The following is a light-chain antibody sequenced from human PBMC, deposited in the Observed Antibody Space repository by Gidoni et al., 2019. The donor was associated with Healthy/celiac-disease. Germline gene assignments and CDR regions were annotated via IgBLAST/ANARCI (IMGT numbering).Light chain of an antibody. V-gene: IGLV2-14*04. J-gene: IGLJ2*01. Sequence: GTSSDVGGYNYVSWYQQHPGKAPKLMIYDVSNRPSGVSNRFSGSKSGNTASLTISGLQAEDEADYYCSSYTSSSTLVVFGGGTKLTVL. CDR1: SSDVGGYNY. CDR3: SSYTSSSTLVV. CDR2: DVS.